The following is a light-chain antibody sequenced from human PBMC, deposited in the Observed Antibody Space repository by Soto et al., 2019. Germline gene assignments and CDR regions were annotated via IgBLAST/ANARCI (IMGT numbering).Light chain of an antibody. CDR1: SGHSSYA. CDR2: VNSDGSH. V-gene: IGLV4-69*01. Sequence: QSVLTQSPSASASLGASVKLTCTLNSGHSSYAIAWHQQQPEKGPRYLMKVNSDGSHSKGDGIPDRFSGSSSGAERYLTISSLQSEDEADYYCQTWDTGIQVFGGGTKLTVL. J-gene: IGLJ3*02. CDR3: QTWDTGIQV.